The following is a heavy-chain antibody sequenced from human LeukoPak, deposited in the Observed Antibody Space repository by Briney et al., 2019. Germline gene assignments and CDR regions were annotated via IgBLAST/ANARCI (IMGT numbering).Heavy chain of an antibody. CDR1: IYSFTGYY. V-gene: IGHV1-2*02. CDR2: INPNSGGT. J-gene: IGHJ5*02. D-gene: IGHD2-2*02. CDR3: ARVGPRRYCSSTSCYRIGWFDP. Sequence: ASVKVSCKASIYSFTGYYMHWVRQAPGQGLEWMGWINPNSGGTNYAQKFQGRVTVTRDTSISTAYMELSRLRSDDTAVYYCARVGPRRYCSSTSCYRIGWFDPWGQGTLVTVSS.